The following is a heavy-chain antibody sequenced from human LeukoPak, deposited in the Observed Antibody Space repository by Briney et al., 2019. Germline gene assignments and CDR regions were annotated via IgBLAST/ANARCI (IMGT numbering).Heavy chain of an antibody. CDR2: IYYSGST. D-gene: IGHD1-7*01. J-gene: IGHJ4*02. V-gene: IGHV4-39*07. CDR1: GGSISSSSYY. CDR3: ARSGFGTTNIYSYFAY. Sequence: SETLSLTCTVSGGSISSSSYYWGWIRQPPGKGLEWIGSIYYSGSTYYNPSLKSRVTISADTSKNHFSLTLTSVAAADTAIYYCARSGFGTTNIYSYFAYWGQGTLVTVSS.